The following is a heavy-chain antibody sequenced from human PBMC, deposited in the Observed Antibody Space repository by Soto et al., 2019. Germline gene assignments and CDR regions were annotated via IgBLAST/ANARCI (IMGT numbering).Heavy chain of an antibody. V-gene: IGHV1-3*01. CDR1: GYTFTSYA. J-gene: IGHJ4*02. D-gene: IGHD2-15*01. CDR3: TTLAETFDY. Sequence: ASVKVSCKASGYTFTSYAMHWVRQAPGQRLEWMGWINAGNGNTKYSQKFQGRVTITRDTSASTAYMELNSLKTEDTAVYYCTTLAETFDYWGQGTLVTVSS. CDR2: INAGNGNT.